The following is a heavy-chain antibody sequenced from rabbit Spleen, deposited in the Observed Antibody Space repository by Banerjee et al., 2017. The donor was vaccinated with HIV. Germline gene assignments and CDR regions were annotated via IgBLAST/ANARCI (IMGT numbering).Heavy chain of an antibody. V-gene: IGHV1S45*01. CDR3: ARNFVGSIYVLYALDT. CDR2: IDTSSGST. CDR1: GFTISSSYY. Sequence: QEQLEESGGDLVKPEGSLTLTCTASGFTISSSYYMCWVRQAPGKGLEWIACIDTSSGSTWYANWAKGRFTISKTSSTVDLKMTSLTAADTATYFCARNFVGSIYVLYALDTWGPGTLVTVS. D-gene: IGHD8-1*01. J-gene: IGHJ6*01.